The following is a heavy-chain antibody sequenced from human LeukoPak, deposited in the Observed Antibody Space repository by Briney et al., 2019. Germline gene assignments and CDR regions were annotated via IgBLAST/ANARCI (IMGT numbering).Heavy chain of an antibody. CDR2: IYYSGST. Sequence: TSETLSLTCTVSGGSISSYYWSWIRQPPGKGLKWIGYIYYSGSTNYNPSLKSRVTISVDTSKNQFSLKLSSVTAADTAVYYCASGKGGYSGYDPSFDYWGQGTLVTVSS. D-gene: IGHD5-12*01. CDR3: ASGKGGYSGYDPSFDY. J-gene: IGHJ4*02. CDR1: GGSISSYY. V-gene: IGHV4-59*01.